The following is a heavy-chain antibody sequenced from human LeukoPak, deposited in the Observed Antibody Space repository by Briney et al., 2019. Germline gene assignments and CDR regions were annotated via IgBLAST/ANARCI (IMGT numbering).Heavy chain of an antibody. D-gene: IGHD2-2*01. V-gene: IGHV1-8*01. Sequence: ASVKVSCKASGYTFTSYDINWVRQATGQGLEWMGWMNPNSGNTGYAQKFQGRVTMTRNTSISTAYMKLSSLRSEDTAVYYCARGQGCSSTSCLPLGYYYYGMDVWGQGTAVTVSS. CDR3: ARGQGCSSTSCLPLGYYYYGMDV. CDR1: GYTFTSYD. J-gene: IGHJ6*02. CDR2: MNPNSGNT.